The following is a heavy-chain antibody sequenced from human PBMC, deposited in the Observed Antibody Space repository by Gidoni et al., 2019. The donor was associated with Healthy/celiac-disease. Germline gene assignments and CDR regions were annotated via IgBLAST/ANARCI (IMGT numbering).Heavy chain of an antibody. CDR1: GFTFSSYA. CDR3: ARARATSAFDI. V-gene: IGHV3-30-3*01. D-gene: IGHD1-26*01. Sequence: QVQLVESGGGVVQPGRSLRLSCAASGFTFSSYAMHWVRQAPGKGLEWVAVISYDGSNKYYADSVKGRFTISRDNSRNTLYLQMNSLRAEDTAVYYCARARATSAFDIWGQGTMVTVSS. J-gene: IGHJ3*02. CDR2: ISYDGSNK.